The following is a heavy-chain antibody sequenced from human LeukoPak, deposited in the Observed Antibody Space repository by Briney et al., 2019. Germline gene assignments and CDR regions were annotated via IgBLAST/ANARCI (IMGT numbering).Heavy chain of an antibody. CDR2: IRGSGDST. CDR3: ARVYLERLTAGYFDH. CDR1: GFTFSSYA. D-gene: IGHD2-8*01. Sequence: GGSLRLSCAASGFTFSSYAMSWVRQAPGKGLDWVSAIRGSGDSTYYADSVRGRFTISRDNSKSTLYLQMNSLRDDDSAAYFCARVYLERLTAGYFDHWGQGTQVTVSP. V-gene: IGHV3-23*01. J-gene: IGHJ4*02.